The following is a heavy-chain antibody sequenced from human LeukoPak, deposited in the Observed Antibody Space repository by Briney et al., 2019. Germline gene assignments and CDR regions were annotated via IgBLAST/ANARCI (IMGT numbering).Heavy chain of an antibody. V-gene: IGHV3-7*01. D-gene: IGHD6-6*01. CDR3: ARDGKGQLGIYYYYMDV. Sequence: QPGGSLRLSCAASGFTFSSYWMSWVRQAPGKGLEWVANIKQDGSEKYYVDSVKGRFTISRDNAKNSLYLQMNSLGAEDTAVYYCARDGKGQLGIYYYYMDVWGKGTTVTVSS. CDR2: IKQDGSEK. J-gene: IGHJ6*03. CDR1: GFTFSSYW.